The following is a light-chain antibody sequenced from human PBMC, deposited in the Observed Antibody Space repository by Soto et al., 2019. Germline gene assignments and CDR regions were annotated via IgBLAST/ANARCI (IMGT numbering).Light chain of an antibody. Sequence: QSALTQLPSASGSPGQSVTISCTGTSSDVGGYNYVSWYQQHPGKAPKLMIYEVSERPSGVPDRFSGSKSSNTASLTVSGLQAEDEADYYCSSYAGSNNFVVGTGTKLTVL. J-gene: IGLJ1*01. CDR3: SSYAGSNNFV. CDR1: SSDVGGYNY. CDR2: EVS. V-gene: IGLV2-8*01.